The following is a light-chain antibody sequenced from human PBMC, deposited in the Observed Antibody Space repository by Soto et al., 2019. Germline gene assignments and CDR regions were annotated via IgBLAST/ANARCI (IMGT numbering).Light chain of an antibody. J-gene: IGKJ1*01. Sequence: DIQMTQSPSTLSASVGDRVTITCRASQSTSSWLAWYQQKPGKAPKLLIYKASTLKSGVPSRFSGSGSGTEFTLTISSLQPDDFATYCCQHYNSYSEAFGQGTKVEIK. V-gene: IGKV1-5*03. CDR3: QHYNSYSEA. CDR2: KAS. CDR1: QSTSSW.